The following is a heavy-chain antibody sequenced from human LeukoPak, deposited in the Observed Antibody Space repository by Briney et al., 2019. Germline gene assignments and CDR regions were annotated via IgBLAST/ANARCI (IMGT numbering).Heavy chain of an antibody. CDR3: ASGRVAMTTVKVDY. CDR1: GGTFSSYA. J-gene: IGHJ4*02. V-gene: IGHV1-69*04. Sequence: SVKVSCKASGGTFSSYAISWVRQAPGQGLEWMGRIIPILGIANYAQKFQGRVTITADKSTSTAYMELSSLRSEDTAVYYCASGRVAMTTVKVDYWGQGTLVTVSS. CDR2: IIPILGIA. D-gene: IGHD4-11*01.